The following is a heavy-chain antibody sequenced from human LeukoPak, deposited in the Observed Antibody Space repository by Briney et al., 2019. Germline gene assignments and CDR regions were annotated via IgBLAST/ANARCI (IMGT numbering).Heavy chain of an antibody. V-gene: IGHV3-30*02. CDR1: GFTFSSYG. J-gene: IGHJ4*02. CDR2: IRYDGSNK. CDR3: AKDRGGDCYACFDY. Sequence: GGSLRLSCAASGFTFSSYGMHWVRQAPGKGLAWVAFIRYDGSNKYYADSVKGRFTISRDNSKNTLYLQMNSLRAEDTAVYYCAKDRGGDCYACFDYWGQGTLVTVSS. D-gene: IGHD2-21*02.